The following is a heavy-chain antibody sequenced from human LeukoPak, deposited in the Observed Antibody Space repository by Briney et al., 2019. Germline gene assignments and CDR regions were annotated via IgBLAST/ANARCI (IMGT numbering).Heavy chain of an antibody. CDR3: ARGDDYGDYEYYFDY. J-gene: IGHJ4*02. CDR2: ISAYNGNT. V-gene: IGHV1-18*01. CDR1: GYTFTSYG. D-gene: IGHD4-17*01. Sequence: VASVKVSCKSSGYTFTSYGVSWVPQAPGQGLEWMGWISAYNGNTNYAKKLQGRVTMTTDTSTSTAYMELRSLRSDDSAVYYCARGDDYGDYEYYFDYWGQGTLVTVSS.